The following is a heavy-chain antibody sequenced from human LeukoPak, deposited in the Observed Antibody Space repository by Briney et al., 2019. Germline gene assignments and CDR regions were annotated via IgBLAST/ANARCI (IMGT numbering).Heavy chain of an antibody. CDR2: IDTSGST. CDR1: GGSISSGSYY. V-gene: IGHV4-61*02. D-gene: IGHD1/OR15-1a*01. Sequence: SQALSLTCTVSGGSISSGSYYWSWIRQPAGKGLEWIGRIDTSGSTNYNPSLKSRVAISVDTSKNQFSLKLSSVTAADTAVYYCARCGTGTNGPYYYYYYMDVWGKGTSVTVSS. CDR3: ARCGTGTNGPYYYYYYMDV. J-gene: IGHJ6*03.